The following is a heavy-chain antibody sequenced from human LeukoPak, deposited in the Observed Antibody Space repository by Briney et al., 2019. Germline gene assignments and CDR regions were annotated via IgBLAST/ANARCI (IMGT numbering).Heavy chain of an antibody. CDR1: GYTFTSYD. CDR3: ARGWKSYYYMDV. D-gene: IGHD1-1*01. Sequence: GASVKVSCKASGYTFTSYDINWVRQATGQGLEWMGWMNPNSGNTGYAQKFQGRVTMTRDTSTSTVYMELSSLRSEDTAVYYCARGWKSYYYMDVWGKGTTVTVSS. CDR2: MNPNSGNT. J-gene: IGHJ6*03. V-gene: IGHV1-8*02.